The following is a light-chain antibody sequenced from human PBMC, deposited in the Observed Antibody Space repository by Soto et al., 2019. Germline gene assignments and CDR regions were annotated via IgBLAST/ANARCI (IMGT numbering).Light chain of an antibody. V-gene: IGKV1-5*03. CDR1: QGISSW. CDR3: QQYDVYST. CDR2: KAS. Sequence: IQMTQSPSSLSASVGDRVTITCRASQGISSWLAWYQQKPGIAPKLLIYKASTLQSGVPSRFSGSGYRTVFTLTISRLQPDDSATYYCQQYDVYSTFGQGTKVDIK. J-gene: IGKJ1*01.